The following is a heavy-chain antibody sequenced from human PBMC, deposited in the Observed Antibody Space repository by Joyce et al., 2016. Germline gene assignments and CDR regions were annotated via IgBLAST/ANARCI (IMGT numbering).Heavy chain of an antibody. D-gene: IGHD2-15*01. V-gene: IGHV4-31*03. Sequence: QVQLQESGPGLVRPSQTLSLTCTVSGGSISTTNYYWTWIRQHPGKCLEWIGYIYYNGITYYNPSLKSRVSMSIDTSRNQFSLRLTSVTAADTAVYYCARAPLLGYCSGGSCHGGAFDFWGQGTMVSVSS. CDR3: ARAPLLGYCSGGSCHGGAFDF. CDR2: IYYNGIT. J-gene: IGHJ3*01. CDR1: GGSISTTNYY.